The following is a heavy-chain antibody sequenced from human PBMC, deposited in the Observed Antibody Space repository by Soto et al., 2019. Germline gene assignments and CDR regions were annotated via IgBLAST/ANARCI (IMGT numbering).Heavy chain of an antibody. J-gene: IGHJ4*02. D-gene: IGHD1-26*01. CDR1: GFTFSSYA. V-gene: IGHV3-23*01. CDR3: ARRGSGSYYDY. CDR2: ISGSGGST. Sequence: EVQLLESGGGLVQPGGSLRLSCAASGFTFSSYAMRWVRQAPVKGLEWVSVISGSGGSTYYADSVKGRFTISRENSKNTLYLQMNSLKSEDTAVYYCARRGSGSYYDYWGQGTLVTVSS.